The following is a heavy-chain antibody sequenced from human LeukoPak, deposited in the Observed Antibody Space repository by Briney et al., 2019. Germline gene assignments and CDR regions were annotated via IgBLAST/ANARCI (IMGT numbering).Heavy chain of an antibody. CDR2: ISYDGSNK. Sequence: PGGSLRPSCAASGFTFSSYGMHWVRQAPGKGLEWVAVISYDGSNKYYADSVKGRFTISRDNSKNTLYLQMNSLRAEDTAVYYCAKDRVAAAGTGAFDIWGQGTMVTVSS. D-gene: IGHD6-13*01. J-gene: IGHJ3*02. CDR3: AKDRVAAAGTGAFDI. CDR1: GFTFSSYG. V-gene: IGHV3-30*18.